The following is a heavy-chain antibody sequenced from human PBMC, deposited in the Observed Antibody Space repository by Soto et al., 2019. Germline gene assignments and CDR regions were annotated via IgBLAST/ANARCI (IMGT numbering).Heavy chain of an antibody. D-gene: IGHD2-21*02. Sequence: QVQVQESGPGLVKPSQTLSLTCTVSGDSIINGIYYWTWIRQHPGKGLEWIGHVHYSGTIYSNPSLRGRVTMSVDTSKNQVSLELSSVTVADTAVYYCVRGADRYKCGFWGQGTLVTVSS. CDR1: GDSIINGIYY. CDR2: VHYSGTI. V-gene: IGHV4-31*03. J-gene: IGHJ4*02. CDR3: VRGADRYKCGF.